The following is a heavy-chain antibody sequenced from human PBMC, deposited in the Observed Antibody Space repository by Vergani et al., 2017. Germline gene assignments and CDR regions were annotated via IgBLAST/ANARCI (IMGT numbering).Heavy chain of an antibody. Sequence: QVQLQQWGAGLLKPSETLSLTCAVYGGSFSGYYWSWIRQPPGKGLEWIGYIYYSGSTYYNPSLKSRVTISVDTSKNQFSLKLSSVTAADTAVYYCARVDGDYYYGMDVWGQGTTVTVSS. CDR1: GGSFSGYY. V-gene: IGHV4-34*01. D-gene: IGHD5-24*01. J-gene: IGHJ6*02. CDR2: IYYSGST. CDR3: ARVDGDYYYGMDV.